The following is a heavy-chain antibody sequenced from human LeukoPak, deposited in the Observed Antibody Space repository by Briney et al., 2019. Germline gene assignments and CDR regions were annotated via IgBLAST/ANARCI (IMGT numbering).Heavy chain of an antibody. D-gene: IGHD2-15*01. J-gene: IGHJ5*02. CDR1: GGSISSSSYY. V-gene: IGHV4-39*07. Sequence: SETLSLTCTVSGGSISSSSYYWGWIRQPPGKGLEWIGSIYYSGSTYYNPSLKSRVTISVDTSKNQFSLKLSSVTAADTAVYYCARDQIVVVVAATDQFRHNWFDPWGQGTLVTVSS. CDR3: ARDQIVVVVAATDQFRHNWFDP. CDR2: IYYSGST.